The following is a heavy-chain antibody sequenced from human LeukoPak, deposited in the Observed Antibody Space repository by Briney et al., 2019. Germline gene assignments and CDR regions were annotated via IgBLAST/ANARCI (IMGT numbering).Heavy chain of an antibody. Sequence: GGSLRLSCVASGFTFSIYWMTWVRQAPGKGLEWVANIKHDGSGKYYVDSVKGRFTISRDNAKKSLYLQMNSLRGEDTAVYYCARGRSTEYWGQGTLVTVSS. CDR1: GFTFSIYW. CDR2: IKHDGSGK. V-gene: IGHV3-7*01. CDR3: ARGRSTEY. J-gene: IGHJ4*02.